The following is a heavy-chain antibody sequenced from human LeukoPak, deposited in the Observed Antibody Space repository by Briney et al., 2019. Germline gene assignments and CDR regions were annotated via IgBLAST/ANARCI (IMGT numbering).Heavy chain of an antibody. Sequence: GGSLRLSCAASGFPFSSYSMTWVRQAPGKGLEWEANIKPDGTMKFYVDSVKGRFTISRDNALNSLYLQMNSLRAEDTAIYYCARSIPYGTTWYGRSDYWGQGTLVTVSS. J-gene: IGHJ4*02. D-gene: IGHD6-13*01. CDR2: IKPDGTMK. V-gene: IGHV3-7*03. CDR1: GFPFSSYS. CDR3: ARSIPYGTTWYGRSDY.